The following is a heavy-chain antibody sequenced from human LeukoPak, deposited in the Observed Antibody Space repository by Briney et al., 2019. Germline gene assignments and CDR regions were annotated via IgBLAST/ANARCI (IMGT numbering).Heavy chain of an antibody. Sequence: PGGSLRLSCAASGFTFSSYAMNWVRQAPGKGLEWVSSISSIGTYIYYADSMKGRFTISRDNAANSLYLQVNSLRAEDTAVYYCARLLIPPDTVNYYSHYYMDVWGRGTPVTVSS. J-gene: IGHJ6*03. V-gene: IGHV3-21*01. CDR3: ARLLIPPDTVNYYSHYYMDV. D-gene: IGHD2-8*01. CDR1: GFTFSSYA. CDR2: ISSIGTYI.